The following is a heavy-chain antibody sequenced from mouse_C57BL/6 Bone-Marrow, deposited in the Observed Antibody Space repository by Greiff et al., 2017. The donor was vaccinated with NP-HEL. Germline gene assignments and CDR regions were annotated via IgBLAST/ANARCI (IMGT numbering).Heavy chain of an antibody. Sequence: QVQLQQSGAELLRPGASVTLSCKASGYTFTDYEMHWVKQTPVHGLEWIGAIDPETGGTAYNQKFKGKAILTADKSSSTAYMELRSLTSEDSAVYYCFSYGTSAWFAYWGQGTLVTVSA. CDR3: FSYGTSAWFAY. CDR1: GYTFTDYE. D-gene: IGHD2-1*01. J-gene: IGHJ3*01. CDR2: IDPETGGT. V-gene: IGHV1-15*01.